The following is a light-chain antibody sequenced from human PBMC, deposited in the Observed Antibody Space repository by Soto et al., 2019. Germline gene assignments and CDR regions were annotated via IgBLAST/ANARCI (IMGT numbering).Light chain of an antibody. J-gene: IGLJ1*01. CDR2: EGS. Sequence: LTQPASVSGSPGQSITISCTGTSSDVGSYNLVSWYQQHPGKAPKLMIYEGSKRPSGVSNRFSGSKSGNTASLTISGLQAEDEADYYCCSYAGSGTPYVFGTGTRSPS. CDR3: CSYAGSGTPYV. CDR1: SSDVGSYNL. V-gene: IGLV2-23*01.